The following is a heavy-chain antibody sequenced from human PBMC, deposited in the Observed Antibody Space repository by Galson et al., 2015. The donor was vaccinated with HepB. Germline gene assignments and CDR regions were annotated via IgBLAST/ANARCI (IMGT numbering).Heavy chain of an antibody. CDR2: INPNSGGT. CDR1: GYTFTGYY. Sequence: SVKVSCKASGYTFTGYYMHWVRQAPGQGLEWMGRINPNSGGTNYAQKFQGRVTMTRDTSISTAYMELSRLRSDDTAVYYCAREGTIFGVVIIPFGYYYYMDVWGKGTTVTVSS. V-gene: IGHV1-2*06. J-gene: IGHJ6*03. D-gene: IGHD3-3*01. CDR3: AREGTIFGVVIIPFGYYYYMDV.